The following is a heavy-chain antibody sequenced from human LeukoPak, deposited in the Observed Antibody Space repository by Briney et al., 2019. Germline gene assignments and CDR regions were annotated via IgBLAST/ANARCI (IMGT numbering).Heavy chain of an antibody. Sequence: GGSLRLSCAASGFTFSSYGMHWVRQAPGKGLEWVAVISYDGSNKYYADSVKGRFTISRDNSKNTLYLQINSLRAEDTAVYYCATVGTAMVTSWYFDLWGRGTLVTVSS. CDR2: ISYDGSNK. J-gene: IGHJ2*01. D-gene: IGHD5-18*01. V-gene: IGHV3-30*03. CDR1: GFTFSSYG. CDR3: ATVGTAMVTSWYFDL.